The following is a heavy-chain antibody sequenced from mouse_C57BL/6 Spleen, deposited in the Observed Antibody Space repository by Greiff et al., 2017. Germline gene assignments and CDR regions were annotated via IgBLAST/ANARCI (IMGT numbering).Heavy chain of an antibody. Sequence: EVKLVESEGGLVQPGSSMKLSCTASGFTFSDYYMAWVRQVPEKGLEWVANINYDGSSTYYLDSLKSRFIISRDNAKNILYLQMSSLKSEDTATYYCERETHYYYDRRGYAMDYWGQGTSVTVSS. CDR1: GFTFSDYY. J-gene: IGHJ4*01. CDR3: ERETHYYYDRRGYAMDY. V-gene: IGHV5-16*01. CDR2: INYDGSST. D-gene: IGHD1-1*01.